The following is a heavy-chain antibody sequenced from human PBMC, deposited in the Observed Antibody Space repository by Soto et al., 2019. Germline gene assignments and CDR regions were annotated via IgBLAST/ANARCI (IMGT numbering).Heavy chain of an antibody. CDR1: GYTFTGYY. J-gene: IGHJ5*02. Sequence: SVKVSCKASGYTFTGYYMHWVRQAPGQGLEWMGWINPNSGGTNYAQKFQGRVTMTRDTSISTAYMELSRLRSDDTAVYYCARAAPQYGSSWYPDWFDPWGQGTLVTVSS. V-gene: IGHV1-2*02. CDR3: ARAAPQYGSSWYPDWFDP. D-gene: IGHD6-13*01. CDR2: INPNSGGT.